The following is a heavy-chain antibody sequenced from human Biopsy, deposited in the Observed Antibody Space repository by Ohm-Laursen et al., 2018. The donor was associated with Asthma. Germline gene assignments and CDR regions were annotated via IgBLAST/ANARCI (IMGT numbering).Heavy chain of an antibody. V-gene: IGHV1-18*01. Sequence: VSSVKASCKASGYTFNSAGITWVRQAPGQGLEWMGWISVYNGNTKVAQKLQDRVTMITDTSTSTAYMELRSLRSDDTAVYLCARAVDYSHYYGIDVWGQGTTVTVS. CDR3: ARAVDYSHYYGIDV. J-gene: IGHJ6*02. D-gene: IGHD3-10*01. CDR2: ISVYNGNT. CDR1: GYTFNSAG.